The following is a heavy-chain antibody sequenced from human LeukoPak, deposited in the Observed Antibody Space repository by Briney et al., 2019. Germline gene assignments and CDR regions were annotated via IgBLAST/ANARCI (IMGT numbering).Heavy chain of an antibody. CDR2: IYYSGST. Sequence: SETLSLTCTVSGGSVSSGSYCWSWIRQPPGKGLEWIGYIYYSGSTNYNPSLKSRVTISVDTSKNQFSLKLSSVTAADTAVYYCASLYDYVWGSYRENAFDIWGQGTMVTVFS. CDR3: ASLYDYVWGSYRENAFDI. J-gene: IGHJ3*02. D-gene: IGHD3-16*02. CDR1: GGSVSSGSYC. V-gene: IGHV4-61*01.